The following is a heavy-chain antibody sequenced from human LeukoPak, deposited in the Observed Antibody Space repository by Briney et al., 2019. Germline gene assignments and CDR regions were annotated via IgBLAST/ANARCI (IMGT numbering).Heavy chain of an antibody. J-gene: IGHJ4*02. Sequence: WVRQPPGKGLEWIGSIYYSGSTYYNPSLKSRVTISVDTSKNQFSLKLSSVTAADTAVYYCARIQLGIDYWGQGTLVTVSS. D-gene: IGHD7-27*01. V-gene: IGHV4-39*07. CDR2: IYYSGST. CDR3: ARIQLGIDY.